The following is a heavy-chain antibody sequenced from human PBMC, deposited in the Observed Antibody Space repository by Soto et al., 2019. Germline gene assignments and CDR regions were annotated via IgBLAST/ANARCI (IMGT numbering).Heavy chain of an antibody. V-gene: IGHV4-31*03. CDR1: GGSISSGGYY. J-gene: IGHJ4*02. D-gene: IGHD4-17*01. CDR2: IYYSGST. CDR3: ARTVTKGYYFDY. Sequence: QVQLQESGPGLVKPSQTLSLTCTVSGGSISSGGYYWSWIRQHPGKGLEWIGYIYYSGSTYYNPSLKSRVTISVDTPKNQCSLKLSSVTAADTAVYYCARTVTKGYYFDYWGQGTLVTISS.